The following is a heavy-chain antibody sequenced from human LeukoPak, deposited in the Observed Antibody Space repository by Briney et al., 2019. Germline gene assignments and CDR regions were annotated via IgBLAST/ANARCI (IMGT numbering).Heavy chain of an antibody. J-gene: IGHJ3*02. D-gene: IGHD3-10*01. V-gene: IGHV1-2*02. CDR2: INPNSGGT. Sequence: XXYXHWVRQAPGQGLEWMGWINPNSGGTNYAQKFQGRVTMTRDTSISTAYMELSRLRSDDTAVYYCARLPYTMVRGVDGAFDIWGQGTMATVSS. CDR3: ARLPYTMVRGVDGAFDI. CDR1: XXY.